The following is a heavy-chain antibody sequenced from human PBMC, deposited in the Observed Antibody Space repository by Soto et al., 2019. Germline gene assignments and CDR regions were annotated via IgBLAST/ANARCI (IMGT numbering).Heavy chain of an antibody. Sequence: SETLSLTCTVSGGSVSSGSYYWSWIRQPPGKGLEWIGYIYYSGSTNYNPSLKSRVTISVDTSKNQFSLKLSSVTAADTAVYYCARGGTTIFGVVTYYFDYWGQGTLVTVSS. V-gene: IGHV4-61*01. CDR2: IYYSGST. J-gene: IGHJ4*02. D-gene: IGHD3-3*01. CDR3: ARGGTTIFGVVTYYFDY. CDR1: GGSVSSGSYY.